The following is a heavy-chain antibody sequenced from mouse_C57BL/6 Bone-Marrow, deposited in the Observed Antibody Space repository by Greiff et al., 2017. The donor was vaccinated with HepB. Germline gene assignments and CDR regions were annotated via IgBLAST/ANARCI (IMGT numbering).Heavy chain of an antibody. CDR1: GYTFTSYW. Sequence: EVQLQQSGTVLARPGASVKMSCKTSGYTFTSYWMHWVKQRPGQGLEWIGAIYPGNSDTSYNQKFKGKAKLTAVTSASTAYMELSSLTNEDSAVYYCTTYDGYYAPFDYWGQGTTLTVSS. V-gene: IGHV1-5*01. CDR2: IYPGNSDT. J-gene: IGHJ2*01. CDR3: TTYDGYYAPFDY. D-gene: IGHD2-3*01.